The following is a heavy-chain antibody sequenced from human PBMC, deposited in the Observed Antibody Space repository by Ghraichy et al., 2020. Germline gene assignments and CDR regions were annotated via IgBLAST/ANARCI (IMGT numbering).Heavy chain of an antibody. CDR1: GGSISSSSYY. V-gene: IGHV4-39*01. CDR2: IYYSGST. Sequence: SETLSLTCTVSGGSISSSSYYWGWIRQPPGKGLEWIGSIYYSGSTYYNPSLKSRVTISVDTSKNQFSLKLSSVTAADTAVYYCARRANYYDSSGYQNWFDPWGQGTLVTVSS. CDR3: ARRANYYDSSGYQNWFDP. D-gene: IGHD3-22*01. J-gene: IGHJ5*02.